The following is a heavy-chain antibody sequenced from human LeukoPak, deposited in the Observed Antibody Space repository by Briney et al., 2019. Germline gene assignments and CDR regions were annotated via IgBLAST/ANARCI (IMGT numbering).Heavy chain of an antibody. CDR2: LTRSGGDT. CDR3: ARVELQEDAFDI. J-gene: IGHJ3*02. CDR1: GFTFTDYP. D-gene: IGHD1-26*01. V-gene: IGHV3-21*01. Sequence: PGGSLRLSCAASGFTFTDYPMSWLRQAPGKGVEWVSALTRSGGDTYHADTVKGRFTISRDNAKNSLYLQMNSLRAEDTAVYYCARVELQEDAFDIWGQGTMVTVSS.